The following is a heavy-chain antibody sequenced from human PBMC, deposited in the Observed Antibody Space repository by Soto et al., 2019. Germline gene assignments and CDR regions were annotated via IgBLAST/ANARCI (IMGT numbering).Heavy chain of an antibody. CDR3: AKAPWFGGLANSDY. CDR1: GFTFSSFA. V-gene: IGHV3-23*01. CDR2: ISGGGGST. J-gene: IGHJ4*02. D-gene: IGHD3-10*01. Sequence: EVQLLESGGGLVQPGGSLRLSCAASGFTFSSFAMSWVRQAPGKGLEWVSGISGGGGSTDYADSVRGRFTISRDNSKNTLYLQMNSLRAEDTAVYYCAKAPWFGGLANSDYWGQGTLVTVSS.